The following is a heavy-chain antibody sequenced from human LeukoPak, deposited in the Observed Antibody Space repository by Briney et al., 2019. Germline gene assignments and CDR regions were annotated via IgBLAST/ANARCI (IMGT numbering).Heavy chain of an antibody. D-gene: IGHD6-19*01. V-gene: IGHV3-21*01. CDR3: AIDRYSSGWYTFDY. Sequence: GGSLRLSCAASGFTFSNFGINCVRQAPGKGLEWVSSISSSSSYISYTDSVKGRFTISRDTAKNSLDLQMNSLRAEDTAVYYCAIDRYSSGWYTFDYWGQGTLVTVSS. CDR2: ISSSSSYI. J-gene: IGHJ4*02. CDR1: GFTFSNFG.